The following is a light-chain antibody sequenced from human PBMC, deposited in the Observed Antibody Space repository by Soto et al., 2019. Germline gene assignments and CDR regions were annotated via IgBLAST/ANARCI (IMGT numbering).Light chain of an antibody. CDR3: QQSGSSPPFT. V-gene: IGKV3-15*01. Sequence: EIVMTQSPATLSVSPGERATLSCGASQSVRSYLAWYQQKPGQAPRLLIHGASTRAPAIPARFSGSGSGTDFTLTISSLQSEDFAVYYCQQSGSSPPFTFGRGTKVDIK. CDR1: QSVRSY. J-gene: IGKJ3*01. CDR2: GAS.